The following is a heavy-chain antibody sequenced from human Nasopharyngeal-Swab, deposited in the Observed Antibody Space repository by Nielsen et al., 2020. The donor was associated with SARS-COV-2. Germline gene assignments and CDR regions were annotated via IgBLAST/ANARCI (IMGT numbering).Heavy chain of an antibody. CDR1: GFTFSSSE. CDR3: ARSPGGSYFDS. J-gene: IGHJ4*02. D-gene: IGHD1-26*01. V-gene: IGHV3-48*03. CDR2: ISSSGNTM. Sequence: GESLKISCAASGFTFSSSEMTWVRQAPGKGLEWVSYISSSGNTMYYADSVKGRFTISRDNAKNSLYLQMNSLRAEDTAVYYCARSPGGSYFDSWGQGTLVTVSS.